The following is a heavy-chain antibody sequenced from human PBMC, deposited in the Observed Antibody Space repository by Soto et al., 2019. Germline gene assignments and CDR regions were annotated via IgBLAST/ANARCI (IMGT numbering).Heavy chain of an antibody. J-gene: IGHJ4*02. Sequence: ASVKVSCKASGYTFTNIHWVRQAPGQRLEWMGWINAGNGDTKYSQKFQDRVTITRDTSANTAYLELSSLRSEDTAVYYCARDSGYAENWGQGTLVTLSS. D-gene: IGHD5-12*01. CDR1: GYTFTN. V-gene: IGHV1-3*01. CDR3: ARDSGYAEN. CDR2: INAGNGDT.